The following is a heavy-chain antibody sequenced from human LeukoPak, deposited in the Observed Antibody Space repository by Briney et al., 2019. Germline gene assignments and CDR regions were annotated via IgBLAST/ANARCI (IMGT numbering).Heavy chain of an antibody. D-gene: IGHD2-15*01. V-gene: IGHV4-34*01. CDR2: INHSGST. Sequence: SETLSLTCAVYGGSFSGYYWSWIRQPPGKGLEWIGEINHSGSTNYNPSLKSRVTISVDTSKNQFSLKLSSVTAADTAVYYCARDAELYCSGGSCYIHYYYYYGMDVWGQGTTVTVSS. J-gene: IGHJ6*02. CDR3: ARDAELYCSGGSCYIHYYYYYGMDV. CDR1: GGSFSGYY.